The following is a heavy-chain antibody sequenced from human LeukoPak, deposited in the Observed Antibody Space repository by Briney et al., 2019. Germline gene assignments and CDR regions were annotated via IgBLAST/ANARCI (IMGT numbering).Heavy chain of an antibody. D-gene: IGHD4-17*01. CDR3: ARGSPGGDLLPFHS. CDR2: ISAGGTST. J-gene: IGHJ4*02. CDR1: GFTFATYA. V-gene: IGHV3-23*01. Sequence: GGSLRLSCAASGFTFATYAMSWVRRAPGKGLQWVAAISAGGTSTYYADSVKGQFTISRDNSKNTIYLQMNSPRVEDPAMYYCARGSPGGDLLPFHSWGQGILVTVSS.